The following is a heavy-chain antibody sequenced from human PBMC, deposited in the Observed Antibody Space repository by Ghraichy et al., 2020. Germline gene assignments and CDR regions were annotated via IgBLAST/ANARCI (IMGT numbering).Heavy chain of an antibody. D-gene: IGHD3-3*01. CDR3: ARVIFLSFES. CDR2: IKQDGNEK. Sequence: GGSLRLSCAASGFTFGSFWMSWVRQAPGKGLEWVANIKQDGNEKNYVDSVKGRFTISRDNAKNSLDLQRNSLRAEDTAVYYCARVIFLSFESWGQGTLVTVSS. V-gene: IGHV3-7*01. CDR1: GFTFGSFW. J-gene: IGHJ4*02.